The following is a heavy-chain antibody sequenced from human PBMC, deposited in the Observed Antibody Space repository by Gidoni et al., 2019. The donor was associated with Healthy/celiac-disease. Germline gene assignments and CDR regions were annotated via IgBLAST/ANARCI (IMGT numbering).Heavy chain of an antibody. Sequence: EVQLVESGGGLVKPGGSLSRACAASGFTFSSYILNWVRQAPGKGLEGVSSISSSSSYIYYADSVKGRFTISRDNAKNSLYLQMNSLRAEDTAVYYCARDIIAVAGRGYWGQGTLVTVSS. J-gene: IGHJ4*02. V-gene: IGHV3-21*01. CDR1: GFTFSSYI. D-gene: IGHD6-19*01. CDR3: ARDIIAVAGRGY. CDR2: ISSSSSYI.